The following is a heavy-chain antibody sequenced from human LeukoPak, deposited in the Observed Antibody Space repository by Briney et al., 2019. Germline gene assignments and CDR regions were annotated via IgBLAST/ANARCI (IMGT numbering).Heavy chain of an antibody. CDR1: GFTFSSFD. V-gene: IGHV3-13*01. CDR2: IGTASDT. D-gene: IGHD1-1*01. CDR3: ARGPPRGKYFYMDV. J-gene: IGHJ6*03. Sequence: GGSLRLSCAASGFTFSSFDMHWVRQPTGQGLEWVSTIGTASDTYYPGSVEGRFTLSRDNAKNSLYLQMNSLTAGDTAVYYCARGPPRGKYFYMDVWGKGTTVTVSS.